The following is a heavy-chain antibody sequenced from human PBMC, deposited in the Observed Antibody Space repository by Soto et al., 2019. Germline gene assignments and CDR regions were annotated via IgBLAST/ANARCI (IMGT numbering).Heavy chain of an antibody. CDR2: INTDGSRT. J-gene: IGHJ5*02. Sequence: EVQLVESGGELVQPGGSLRLSCAASGFTFNNYWMHWVRQAPGKGLVWVSRINTDGSRTSYADSVKGRFAISRDNAKNTLSLQMNSLRADDTAVYYCAKVPNGSYDGFDPWGQGTLVTVSS. D-gene: IGHD1-26*01. CDR1: GFTFNNYW. V-gene: IGHV3-74*01. CDR3: AKVPNGSYDGFDP.